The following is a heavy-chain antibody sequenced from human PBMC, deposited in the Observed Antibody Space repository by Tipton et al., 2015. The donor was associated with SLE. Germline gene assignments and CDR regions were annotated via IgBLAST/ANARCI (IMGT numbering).Heavy chain of an antibody. CDR1: GGSISRSGYH. CDR2: IYYSGTA. CDR3: AKDLYSARWFYF. J-gene: IGHJ5*01. Sequence: TLSLTCTVSGGSISRSGYHWAWIRQPPGKGLEWIGSIYYSGTANYKPSLKSRVTMSVDTSKNQFSLKLSSVTAADTAVYYCAKDLYSARWFYFWGQGTLVIVSS. V-gene: IGHV4-39*07. D-gene: IGHD2-21*01.